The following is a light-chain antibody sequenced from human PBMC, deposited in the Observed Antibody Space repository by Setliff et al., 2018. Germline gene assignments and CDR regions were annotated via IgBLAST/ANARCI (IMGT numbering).Light chain of an antibody. CDR3: SSYTSSSTYV. J-gene: IGLJ1*01. V-gene: IGLV2-18*02. CDR2: EVS. Sequence: SGSPGQSVTISCTGTSSDVGSYNRVSWYQQPPGTAPKLMIYEVSNRPSGVPDRFSGSKSGNTASLTISGLQAEDEADYYCSSYTSSSTYVFGTGTKVTVL. CDR1: SSDVGSYNR.